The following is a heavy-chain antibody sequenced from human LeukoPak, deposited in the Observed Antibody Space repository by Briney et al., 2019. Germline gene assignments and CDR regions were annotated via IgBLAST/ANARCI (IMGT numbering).Heavy chain of an antibody. CDR2: ISAYNGNT. CDR1: GYTFTSYG. J-gene: IGHJ4*02. D-gene: IGHD3-22*01. Sequence: ASVKVSCKASGYTFTSYGISWVRQAPEQGLEWMGWISAYNGNTNYAQKLQGRVTMTTDTSTSTAYMELRSLRSDDTAVYYCARDGLGYYDSSGYDYWGQGTLVTVSS. V-gene: IGHV1-18*01. CDR3: ARDGLGYYDSSGYDY.